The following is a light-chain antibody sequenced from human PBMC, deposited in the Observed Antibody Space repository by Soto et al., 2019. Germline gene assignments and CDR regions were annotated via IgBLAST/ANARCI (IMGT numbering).Light chain of an antibody. V-gene: IGKV3-20*01. J-gene: IGKJ2*01. CDR3: QQSGTSPYT. CDR2: CAS. Sequence: EIVLTQSPGTLSLSPGERATLSCRASQSVSSNYLAWYQKSPGQPPSLLIYCASNRANGVPDWFSGSGSGTDFTLPISRLEPEDFSVYYCQQSGTSPYTVGQGTKLEIK. CDR1: QSVSSNY.